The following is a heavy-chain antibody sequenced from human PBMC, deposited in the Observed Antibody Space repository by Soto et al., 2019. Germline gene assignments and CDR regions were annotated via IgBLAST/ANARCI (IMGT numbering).Heavy chain of an antibody. Sequence: ITLNESGPTLVKPTQTLTLTCTFSGFSLSTVGVGVNWIRQPPGKALEWLALIYWADDKRYRPSLTSRLTSTTDTSKNQVVLKLSNMDPVDTATYYCAHHLVRGTFDYWGQGMLVTVSS. V-gene: IGHV2-5*02. D-gene: IGHD3-16*01. J-gene: IGHJ4*02. CDR3: AHHLVRGTFDY. CDR2: IYWADDK. CDR1: GFSLSTVGVG.